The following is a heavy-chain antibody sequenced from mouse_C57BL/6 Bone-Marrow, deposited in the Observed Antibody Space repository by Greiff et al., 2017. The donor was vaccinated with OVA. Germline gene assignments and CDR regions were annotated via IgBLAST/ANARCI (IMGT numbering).Heavy chain of an antibody. V-gene: IGHV1-69*01. D-gene: IGHD1-1*01. CDR1: GYTFTSYW. CDR3: ARVTTVVAYYFDY. J-gene: IGHJ2*01. CDR2: IDPSDSYT. Sequence: VQLQQPGAELVKPGASVKMSCKASGYTFTSYWMHWVKQRPGQGLEWIGEIDPSDSYTNYNQKFKGKSTLTVDKSSSTAYMQLSSLTSEDSAVYYCARVTTVVAYYFDYWGQGTTLTVSS.